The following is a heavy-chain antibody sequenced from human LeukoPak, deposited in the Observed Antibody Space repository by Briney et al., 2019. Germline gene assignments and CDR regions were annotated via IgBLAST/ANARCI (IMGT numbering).Heavy chain of an antibody. CDR1: GFTFTKFW. D-gene: IGHD2-21*02. Sequence: GGSLRLSCEASGFTFTKFWMSWVRQAPGKGLEWVANIQEDGKKENYVDSVRGRFTISRDNAKNSIYLQMNSLRVGDTAVYYCAKDIVGGGDDYWGQGTLVIVSS. CDR2: IQEDGKKE. CDR3: AKDIVGGGDDY. V-gene: IGHV3-7*01. J-gene: IGHJ4*02.